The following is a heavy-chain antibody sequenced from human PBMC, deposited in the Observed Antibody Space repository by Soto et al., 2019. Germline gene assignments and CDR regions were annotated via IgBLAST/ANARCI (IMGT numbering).Heavy chain of an antibody. Sequence: GVLRLSCAASGFTVSSNYMSWVRQAPGKGLEWVSVIYSGGSTYYADSVKGRFTISRHNSKNTLYLQMNSLRAEDTAVYYCAREGVNYYDSSGYPYPPYGMDVWGQGT. D-gene: IGHD3-22*01. J-gene: IGHJ6*02. V-gene: IGHV3-53*04. CDR3: AREGVNYYDSSGYPYPPYGMDV. CDR1: GFTVSSNY. CDR2: IYSGGST.